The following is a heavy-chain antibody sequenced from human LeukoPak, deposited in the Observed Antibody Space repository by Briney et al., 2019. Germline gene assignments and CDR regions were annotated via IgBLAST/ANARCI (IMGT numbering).Heavy chain of an antibody. CDR3: ARDPQIYVAGTNYYYYYGMDV. CDR2: IKQDGSEK. D-gene: IGHD6-19*01. V-gene: IGHV3-7*01. J-gene: IGHJ6*02. CDR1: GFTFSSYW. Sequence: PGGSLRLSCAASGFTFSSYWMSWVRQAPGKGLEWVANIKQDGSEKYYVDSVKGRFTISRDNAKNSLYLQMNSLRAEDTAVYYCARDPQIYVAGTNYYYYYGMDVWGQGTTVTVPS.